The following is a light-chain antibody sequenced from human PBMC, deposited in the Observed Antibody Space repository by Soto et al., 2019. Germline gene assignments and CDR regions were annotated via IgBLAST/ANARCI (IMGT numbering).Light chain of an antibody. CDR3: EQYGSSLVYT. J-gene: IGKJ2*01. CDR2: GAS. V-gene: IGKV3-20*01. CDR1: QSVSSSY. Sequence: EIVLTQSPGTLSLSPGERATLSCRASQSVSSSYLAWYQQKPGQAPRLLIYGASSKATGIPDRFSGSASGTEFTLPISRLEPEDFAVYYCEQYGSSLVYTFGQGTKLEIK.